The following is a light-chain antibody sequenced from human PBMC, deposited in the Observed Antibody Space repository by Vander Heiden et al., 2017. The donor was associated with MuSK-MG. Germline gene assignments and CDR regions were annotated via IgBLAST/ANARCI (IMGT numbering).Light chain of an antibody. CDR3: QQTYSTPFA. J-gene: IGKJ3*01. CDR2: AAS. CDR1: QSIANY. V-gene: IGKV1-39*01. Sequence: DIPMTQSPSSLSASVGDRVIIICRASQSIANYLNWYQQKPGKVPKLLIYAASRLQSGVPSRFSGSGSGTEFTLTIGSLQPEDFATYYCQQTYSTPFAFGPGTKVD.